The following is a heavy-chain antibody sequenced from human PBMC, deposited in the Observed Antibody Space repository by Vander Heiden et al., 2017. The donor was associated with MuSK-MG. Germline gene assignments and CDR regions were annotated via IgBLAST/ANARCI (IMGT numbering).Heavy chain of an antibody. D-gene: IGHD6-19*01. J-gene: IGHJ4*02. V-gene: IGHV3-74*01. CDR1: GFTFSTYW. CDR2: IYIDGSFT. CDR3: ARGTSGWSHDS. Sequence: EVQLVESGGGLVQPGGSLRLSCAASGFTFSTYWMHWVRQAPGKGLVWVSRIYIDGSFTTYADSVKGRFTISRDNAKNTLYLQMNSLRAEDTAVYYCARGTSGWSHDSWGQGTLVTVSS.